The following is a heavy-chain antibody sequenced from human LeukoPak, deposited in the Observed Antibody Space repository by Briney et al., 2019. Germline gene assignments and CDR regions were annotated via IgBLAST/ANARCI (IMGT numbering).Heavy chain of an antibody. J-gene: IGHJ3*02. CDR3: ARPGDYGADDAFDI. CDR1: GFTVSSNY. Sequence: GSLRLSCAASGFTVSSNYMSWIRQPPGKGLEWIGEINHSGSTNYNPSLKSRVTISVDTSKNQFSLKLSSVTAADTAVYYCARPGDYGADDAFDIWGQGTMVTVSS. CDR2: INHSGST. D-gene: IGHD4-17*01. V-gene: IGHV4-34*01.